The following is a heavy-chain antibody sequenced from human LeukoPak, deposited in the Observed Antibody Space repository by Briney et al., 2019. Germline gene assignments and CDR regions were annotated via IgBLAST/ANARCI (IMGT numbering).Heavy chain of an antibody. CDR1: GFTFSDYY. CDR2: ISSSSSYT. J-gene: IGHJ6*04. CDR3: ARDSARVIRYFDWVSDYYYYYGMDV. Sequence: PGGSLRLSRAASGFTFSDYYMSWIRQAPGKGLEWVSYISSSSSYTNYADSVKGRFTISRDNAKNSLYLQMNSLRAEDTAVYYCARDSARVIRYFDWVSDYYYYYGMDVWGKGTTVTVSS. D-gene: IGHD3-9*01. V-gene: IGHV3-11*06.